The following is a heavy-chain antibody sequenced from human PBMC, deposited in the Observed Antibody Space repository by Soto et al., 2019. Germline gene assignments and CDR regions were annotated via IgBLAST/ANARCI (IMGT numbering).Heavy chain of an antibody. CDR2: ISYDGSNK. CDR3: AKDRAHYYGMDV. V-gene: IGHV3-30*18. CDR1: GFTFSSYG. Sequence: QVQLVESGGGVVQPGRSLRLSCAASGFTFSSYGMHWVRQAPGKGLEWVAVISYDGSNKYYADSVKGRFTISRDNSKNTLYLQMNSLRAEDKAVYYCAKDRAHYYGMDVWGQGTTVTVSS. J-gene: IGHJ6*02. D-gene: IGHD3-10*01.